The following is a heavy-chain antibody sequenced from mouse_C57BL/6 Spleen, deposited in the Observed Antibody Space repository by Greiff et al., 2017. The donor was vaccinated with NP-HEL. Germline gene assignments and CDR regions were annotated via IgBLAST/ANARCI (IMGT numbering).Heavy chain of an antibody. CDR2: LDPSDSYT. V-gene: IGHV1-69*01. Sequence: QVQLQQPGAELVMPGASVKLSCKASGYTFTSYWMHWVKQRPGQGLEWIGELDPSDSYTNYNQTFKGKSTLTVDKSSSTAYMQLSSLTSEDSAVYYCARRGSSYGGYAMDYWGQGTSVTVSS. CDR1: GYTFTSYW. CDR3: ARRGSSYGGYAMDY. D-gene: IGHD1-1*01. J-gene: IGHJ4*01.